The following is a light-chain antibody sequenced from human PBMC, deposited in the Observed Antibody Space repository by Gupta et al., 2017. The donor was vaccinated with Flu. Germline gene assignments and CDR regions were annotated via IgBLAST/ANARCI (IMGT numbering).Light chain of an antibody. J-gene: IGKJ2*01. CDR2: KAS. CDR1: QSISGW. V-gene: IGKV1-5*03. Sequence: DIQITQSPSTLSASVGDRVTITCRASQSISGWLAWYQQKPGKAPKLLIYKASTLETGVPSRFSGSGSETEFTLTISGLQPDDFATYYCQQYKSSPMYTFGQGTKVEIK. CDR3: QQYKSSPMYT.